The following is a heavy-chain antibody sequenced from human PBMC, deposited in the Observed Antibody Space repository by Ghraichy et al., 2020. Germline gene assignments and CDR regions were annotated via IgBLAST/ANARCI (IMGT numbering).Heavy chain of an antibody. V-gene: IGHV3-23*01. CDR2: ISGSGGST. D-gene: IGHD2-2*01. CDR1: GFTFSSYA. Sequence: GGSLRLSCAASGFTFSSYAMSWVRQAPGKGLEWVSAISGSGGSTYYADSVKGRFTISRDNSKNTLYLQMNSLRAEDTAVYYCAKDLGYCSSTSCYRGIGFDYWGQGTLVTVSS. CDR3: AKDLGYCSSTSCYRGIGFDY. J-gene: IGHJ4*02.